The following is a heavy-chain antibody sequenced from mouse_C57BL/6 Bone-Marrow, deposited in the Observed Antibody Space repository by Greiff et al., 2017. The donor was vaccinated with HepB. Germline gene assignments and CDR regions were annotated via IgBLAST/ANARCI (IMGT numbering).Heavy chain of an antibody. V-gene: IGHV1-9*01. D-gene: IGHD2-3*01. Sequence: VQLQQSGAELMKPGASVKLSCKATGYTFTGYWIEWVKQRPGHGLEWIGEILPGGGSTNYNEKFKGKATFTADTASNTPYMQLSSLTTEDSAIYYCARHDGYSGYWGQGTTLTVSS. CDR1: GYTFTGYW. J-gene: IGHJ2*01. CDR3: ARHDGYSGY. CDR2: ILPGGGST.